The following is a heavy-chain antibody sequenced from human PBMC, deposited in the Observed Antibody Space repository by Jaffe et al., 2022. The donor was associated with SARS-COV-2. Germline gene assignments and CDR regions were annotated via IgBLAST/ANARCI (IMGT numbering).Heavy chain of an antibody. CDR3: TRVVTTDSGGWKPFDC. J-gene: IGHJ4*02. CDR1: GFTVSNYY. Sequence: EVQLVESGGGLVQPEGSLRLSCAASGFTVSNYYMSWVRQAPGKGPEWVSNIYTDGSAYYGDSVRGRFTISRDISKNTVFLQMNSLRVEDTAVYYCTRVVTTDSGGWKPFDCWGRGTLVTVSS. V-gene: IGHV3-66*02. D-gene: IGHD6-19*01. CDR2: IYTDGSA.